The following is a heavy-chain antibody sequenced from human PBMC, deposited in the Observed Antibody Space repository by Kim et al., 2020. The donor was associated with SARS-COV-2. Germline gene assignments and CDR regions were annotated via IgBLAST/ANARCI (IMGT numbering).Heavy chain of an antibody. Sequence: GGSLRLSCAASGFTFDDYGMSWVRQAPGKGLEWVSGINWNGGSTGYADSVKGRFTISRDNAKNSLYLQMNSLRAEDTALYYCARAPYSSGWQAFDYWGQGTLVTVSS. V-gene: IGHV3-20*04. D-gene: IGHD6-19*01. J-gene: IGHJ4*02. CDR1: GFTFDDYG. CDR3: ARAPYSSGWQAFDY. CDR2: INWNGGST.